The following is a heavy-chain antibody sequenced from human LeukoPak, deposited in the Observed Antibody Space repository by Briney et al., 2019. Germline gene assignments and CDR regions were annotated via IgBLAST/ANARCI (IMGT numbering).Heavy chain of an antibody. Sequence: SETLSLTCTVSGGSISSYYWSWIRQPPGKGLEWIGYIYYSGSTNYNPSLKRRVTISVDTSKNQFSLKLSSVTAADTAVYYCARDNVLLWFGENAFDIWGQGTMVTVSS. CDR3: ARDNVLLWFGENAFDI. D-gene: IGHD3-10*01. V-gene: IGHV4-59*01. CDR1: GGSISSYY. CDR2: IYYSGST. J-gene: IGHJ3*02.